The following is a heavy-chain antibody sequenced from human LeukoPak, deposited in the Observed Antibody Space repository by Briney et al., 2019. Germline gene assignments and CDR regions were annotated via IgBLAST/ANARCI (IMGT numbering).Heavy chain of an antibody. CDR1: GYSFTSYW. V-gene: IGHV5-51*01. CDR2: IYPGDSDT. J-gene: IGHJ4*02. Sequence: GESLKTSGKGSGYSFTSYWIGWVRPMPGKGLEWMGIIYPGDSDTRYSPSFQGQVTISADKSISTAYLQWSSLKASDTAMYYCARLRGSYYDFWSGYPPIDYWGQGTLVTVSS. CDR3: ARLRGSYYDFWSGYPPIDY. D-gene: IGHD3-3*01.